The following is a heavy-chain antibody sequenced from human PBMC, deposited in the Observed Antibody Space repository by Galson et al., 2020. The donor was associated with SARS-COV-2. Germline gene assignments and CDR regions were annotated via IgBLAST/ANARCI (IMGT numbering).Heavy chain of an antibody. CDR1: GFTFSSYS. D-gene: IGHD1-26*01. CDR2: ISSSSSTI. J-gene: IGHJ6*02. V-gene: IGHV3-48*02. Sequence: TGGSLRLSCAASGFTFSSYSMNWVRQAPGKGLEWVSYISSSSSTIYYAHSVKGRFTISRDNAKNSLYLQMNSLRDEDTAVYYCATDYRGSYYDYYYYGMDVWGQGTTVTVSS. CDR3: ATDYRGSYYDYYYYGMDV.